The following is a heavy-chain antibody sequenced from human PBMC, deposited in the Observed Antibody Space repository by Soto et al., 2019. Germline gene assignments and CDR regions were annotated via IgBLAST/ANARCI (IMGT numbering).Heavy chain of an antibody. D-gene: IGHD6-19*01. Sequence: ASVKVSCKASGYTLTGYYIDWVRQAPGQGLEWMGWINPNSGATNYAQKFQGRVIMTRDTSITTAYMELSWLTSDDTPVYYCARASSSGHTNWFDPNDQETLGTVAS. J-gene: IGHJ5*02. CDR1: GYTLTGYY. V-gene: IGHV1-2*02. CDR3: ARASSSGHTNWFDP. CDR2: INPNSGAT.